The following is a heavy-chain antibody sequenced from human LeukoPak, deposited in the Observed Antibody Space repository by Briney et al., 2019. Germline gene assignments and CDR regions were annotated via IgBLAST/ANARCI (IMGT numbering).Heavy chain of an antibody. CDR1: GYTFTSYY. V-gene: IGHV1-2*02. CDR2: INPNSGDT. Sequence: ASVKVSCKASGYTFTSYYMHWVRQAPGQGLEWMGIINPNSGDTNYAQKFQGRVTMTRDTSISTAYMELSRLRSDDTAVYYCARGGGLRFLEWFPFDYWGQGTLVTVSS. D-gene: IGHD3-3*01. CDR3: ARGGGLRFLEWFPFDY. J-gene: IGHJ4*02.